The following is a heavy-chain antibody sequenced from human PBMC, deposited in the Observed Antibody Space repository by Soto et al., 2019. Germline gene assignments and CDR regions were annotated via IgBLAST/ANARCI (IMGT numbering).Heavy chain of an antibody. CDR3: AREPDYYDSSGYVLSQDDY. D-gene: IGHD3-22*01. V-gene: IGHV1-18*01. CDR1: GYTFTSYG. CDR2: ISAYNGNT. Sequence: QVQLVQSGAEVKKPGASVKVSCKASGYTFTSYGISWVRQAPGQGLEWMGWISAYNGNTNYAQKLQGRVTMTTDTSTSTAYMELRSLRSDDTAVYYCAREPDYYDSSGYVLSQDDYWGQGTLVTVSS. J-gene: IGHJ4*02.